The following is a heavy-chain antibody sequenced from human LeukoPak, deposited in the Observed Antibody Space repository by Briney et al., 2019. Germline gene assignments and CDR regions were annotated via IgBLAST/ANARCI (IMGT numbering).Heavy chain of an antibody. CDR2: INTNGGTT. CDR1: GLTFSGYG. V-gene: IGHV3-64D*09. J-gene: IGHJ6*02. Sequence: PGGSLRLSCSASGLTFSGYGLHWVRQAPGKGLEYVSNINTNGGTTYYAESVKDRFTISRDNSKNTLYPQMSSLRPEDTAVYYCVRDYYTMGVWGQGTTVTVSS. D-gene: IGHD3-22*01. CDR3: VRDYYTMGV.